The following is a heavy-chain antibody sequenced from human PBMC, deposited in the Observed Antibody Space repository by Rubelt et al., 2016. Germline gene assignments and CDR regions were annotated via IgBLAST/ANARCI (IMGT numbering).Heavy chain of an antibody. J-gene: IGHJ6*02. V-gene: IGHV1-18*01. CDR1: GYTFNSYG. Sequence: QVQLVQSGAEVKKPGASVKVSCKASGYTFNSYGISWVRQAPGQGLEWMGWIRVYNGNTNYAQKRQGRVTMTTDTATRTADIELRSLRSDDTAVYYCARGTMVRGAPDVWGQGTTVTVSS. CDR2: IRVYNGNT. D-gene: IGHD3-10*01. CDR3: ARGTMVRGAPDV.